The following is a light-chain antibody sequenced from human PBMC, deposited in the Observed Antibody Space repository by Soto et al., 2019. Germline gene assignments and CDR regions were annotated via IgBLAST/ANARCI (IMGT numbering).Light chain of an antibody. Sequence: EFVLTQSPGTLSLSPGERATLSCRASQTVRNNYLAWYQQKPGQAPRLLIYDASSRATGIPDRFSGGGSGTDFTLTISSLQSDDFAVYYCQQYLDWPRTFGQGTKVDI. CDR2: DAS. CDR3: QQYLDWPRT. CDR1: QTVRNNY. J-gene: IGKJ1*01. V-gene: IGKV3-20*01.